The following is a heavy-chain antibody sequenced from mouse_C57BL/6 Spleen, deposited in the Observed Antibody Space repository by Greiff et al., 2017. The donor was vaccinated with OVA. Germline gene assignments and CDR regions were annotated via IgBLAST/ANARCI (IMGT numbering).Heavy chain of an antibody. Sequence: VHVKQSGAELVRPGASVKLSCTASGFNIKDYYMHWVKQRPEQGLEWIGRIDPEDGDTEYAPKFQGKATMTADTSSNTAYLQLSSLTSEDTAVYYCTTSYSNYGRAYWGQGTLVTVSA. V-gene: IGHV14-1*01. D-gene: IGHD2-5*01. J-gene: IGHJ3*01. CDR2: IDPEDGDT. CDR3: TTSYSNYGRAY. CDR1: GFNIKDYY.